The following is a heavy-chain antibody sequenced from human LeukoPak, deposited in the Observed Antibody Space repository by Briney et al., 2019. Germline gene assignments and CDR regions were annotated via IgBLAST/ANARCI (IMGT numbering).Heavy chain of an antibody. CDR3: ARDYGDAFDI. CDR2: ISSSGSTI. V-gene: IGHV3-11*04. J-gene: IGHJ3*02. Sequence: LGGALELSCAASGFTLSDYYRSWIRRAPGKGREWVSYISSSGSTIYYAVSVKGRFTISSDNAKNSLYLQMNSLRAEDTAVYYCARDYGDAFDIWGQGTMVTVSS. D-gene: IGHD4-17*01. CDR1: GFTLSDYY.